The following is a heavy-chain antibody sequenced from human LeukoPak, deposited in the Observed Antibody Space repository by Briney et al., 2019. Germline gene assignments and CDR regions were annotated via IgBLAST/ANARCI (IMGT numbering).Heavy chain of an antibody. CDR2: IVVGSGNT. V-gene: IGHV1-58*02. J-gene: IGHJ6*02. D-gene: IGHD2-15*01. Sequence: GASVKVSCKASGFTFTSSAMQWVRQARGQRLEWIGWIVVGSGNTNYAQKFQERVTITRDMSTSTAYMELSSLRSEDTAVYYCAADPLGYCSGGSCYSPSYYYGMDVWGQGTTVTVSS. CDR1: GFTFTSSA. CDR3: AADPLGYCSGGSCYSPSYYYGMDV.